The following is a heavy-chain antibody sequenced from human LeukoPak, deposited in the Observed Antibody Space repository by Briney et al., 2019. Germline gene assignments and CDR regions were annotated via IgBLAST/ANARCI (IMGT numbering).Heavy chain of an antibody. V-gene: IGHV1-2*02. D-gene: IGHD1-26*01. Sequence: ASVKVSCKASGYTFTGYYMHWVRQAPGQGLEWMGWINPNSGGTNYAQKFQGRVTMTRDTSISTAYMELSRLRSDDTAVHYCATHLDRLYYSGSYRPDYWGQGTLVTVSS. J-gene: IGHJ4*02. CDR3: ATHLDRLYYSGSYRPDY. CDR1: GYTFTGYY. CDR2: INPNSGGT.